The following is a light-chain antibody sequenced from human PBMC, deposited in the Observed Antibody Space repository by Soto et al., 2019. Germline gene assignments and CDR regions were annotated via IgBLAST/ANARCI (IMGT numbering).Light chain of an antibody. Sequence: QSVLTQPASVSGSPGQSITISCTGTSSDVGGYNYVSWYQQHPGKAPKLMIYEVSNRPSGVSNRFSGSKSGNTASLTISGLQAEDEADYYCSSYTSRNTHVFGTGTKVTVL. J-gene: IGLJ1*01. V-gene: IGLV2-14*01. CDR1: SSDVGGYNY. CDR3: SSYTSRNTHV. CDR2: EVS.